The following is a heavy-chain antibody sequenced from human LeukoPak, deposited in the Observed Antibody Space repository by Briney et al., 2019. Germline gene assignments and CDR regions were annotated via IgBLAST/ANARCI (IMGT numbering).Heavy chain of an antibody. CDR2: VYYSGTT. CDR1: GGSLSSYY. V-gene: IGHV4-59*08. CDR3: ARHENWGSSSGDSFHI. Sequence: SETLSLTCTVSGGSLSSYYWIWIRQPPGKGLEWIGYVYYSGTTNYNPSLKSRVTISVDTSKNQFSLKLSSVTAADTAVYYCARHENWGSSSGDSFHIWGQGKMVTVSS. J-gene: IGHJ3*02. D-gene: IGHD7-27*01.